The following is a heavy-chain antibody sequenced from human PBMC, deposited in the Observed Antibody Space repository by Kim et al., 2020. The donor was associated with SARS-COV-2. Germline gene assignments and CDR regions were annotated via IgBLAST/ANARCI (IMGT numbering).Heavy chain of an antibody. CDR3: AKKIQIAGGNDCFDP. CDR2: ISADGYGK. CDR1: GFTFNAYV. V-gene: IGHV3-23*01. Sequence: GGSLRLSCVASGFTFNAYVMTWVRQAPGKGPEWVSLISADGYGKYYADSVKDRFTVSRDNSKNTLYLQLNTLRADDTALYYCAKKIQIAGGNDCFDPWGQGTLVTVSS. J-gene: IGHJ5*02. D-gene: IGHD1-1*01.